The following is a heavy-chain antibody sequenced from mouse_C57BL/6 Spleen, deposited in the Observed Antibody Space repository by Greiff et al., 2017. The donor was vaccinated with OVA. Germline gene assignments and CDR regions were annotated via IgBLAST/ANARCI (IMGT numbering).Heavy chain of an antibody. CDR3: AGWSYAMDY. Sequence: EVQLQQSGPELVKPGASVKISCKASGYTFTDYYMNWVKQSHGKSLEWIGDINTNNGGTSYNQKFKGKATLTVYKSSSTAYMELRSLTSEDSAVYYCAGWSYAMDYWGQGTSVTVSS. CDR1: GYTFTDYY. J-gene: IGHJ4*01. CDR2: INTNNGGT. V-gene: IGHV1-26*01. D-gene: IGHD1-1*02.